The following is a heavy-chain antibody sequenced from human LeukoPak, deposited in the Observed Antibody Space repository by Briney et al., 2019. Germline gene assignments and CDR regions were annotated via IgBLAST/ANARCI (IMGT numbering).Heavy chain of an antibody. Sequence: GGSLRLSCAASGFTFSSYWMHWVRQASGKGLEWVGRIRSKANSYATAYAASVKGRFTISRDDSKNTAYLQMNSLKTEDTAVYYCTRLQSDGYNCWGQGTLVTVSS. CDR3: TRLQSDGYNC. CDR1: GFTFSSYW. D-gene: IGHD5-24*01. J-gene: IGHJ4*02. V-gene: IGHV3-73*01. CDR2: IRSKANSYAT.